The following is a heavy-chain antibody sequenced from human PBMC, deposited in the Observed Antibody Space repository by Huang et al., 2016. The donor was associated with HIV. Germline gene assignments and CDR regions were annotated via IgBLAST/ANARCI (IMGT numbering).Heavy chain of an antibody. V-gene: IGHV5-51*01. J-gene: IGHJ3*02. D-gene: IGHD2-2*01. CDR3: ARQGVGDFVVEPTGLGAFDI. Sequence: EVQLVQSGAVVKKPGESLKISCKGSGYTFNGYWIGWVRQMPGKGLEWRGIIYPGDSDTTDSPSFQGQVTISADKSISTAYWQWSGLKASDTAMYYCARQGVGDFVVEPTGLGAFDIWGQGTMVTVSS. CDR2: IYPGDSDT. CDR1: GYTFNGYW.